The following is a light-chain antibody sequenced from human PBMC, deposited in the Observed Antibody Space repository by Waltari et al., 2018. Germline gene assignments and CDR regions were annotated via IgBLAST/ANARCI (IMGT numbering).Light chain of an antibody. CDR1: RSDVGGDEF. CDR2: DVN. Sequence: QSALTPPASVSGSPGQSITIPCPGTRSDVGGDEFGSWYQAHPGQAPKVIIYDVNKRPSGVSDRFSGSKSGNTASLTISGLQAEDEANYYCCSQSSYNGVIFGGGTKLTVL. CDR3: CSQSSYNGVI. V-gene: IGLV2-14*03. J-gene: IGLJ2*01.